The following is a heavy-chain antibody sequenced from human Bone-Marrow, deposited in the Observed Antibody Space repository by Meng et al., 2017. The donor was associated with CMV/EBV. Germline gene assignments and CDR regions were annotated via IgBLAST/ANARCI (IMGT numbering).Heavy chain of an antibody. Sequence: GESLKISCAASEFTFSNYWMSWVRQAPGKGLEWVAFIRYDGSNKYYADSVKGRFTISRDNSKNTLYLQMNSLRAEDTAVYYCARCVWSGYYYYGMDVWGQGTTVTVSS. CDR2: IRYDGSNK. J-gene: IGHJ6*02. V-gene: IGHV3-30*02. D-gene: IGHD3-3*01. CDR1: EFTFSNYW. CDR3: ARCVWSGYYYYGMDV.